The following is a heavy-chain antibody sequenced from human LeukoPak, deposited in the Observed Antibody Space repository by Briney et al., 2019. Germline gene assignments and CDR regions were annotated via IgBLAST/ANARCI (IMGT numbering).Heavy chain of an antibody. CDR3: ARDPFLGGPDFLDY. CDR1: GFPFTDYV. J-gene: IGHJ4*02. V-gene: IGHV3-30*03. Sequence: GGSLRLSCTVSGFPFTDYVIHWVRQAPGKGLEWVAVTSADESIKSYSDSVRGRFTNSRDNFKNILYLQMDSLGLEDTAVYFCARDPFLGGPDFLDYWGRGTLVTVSS. CDR2: TSADESIK. D-gene: IGHD1-26*01.